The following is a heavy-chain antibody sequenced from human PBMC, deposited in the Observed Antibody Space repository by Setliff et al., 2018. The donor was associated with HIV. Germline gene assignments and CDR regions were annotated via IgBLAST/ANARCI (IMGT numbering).Heavy chain of an antibody. Sequence: GGSLRLSCAASGFSFSDYYMTWVRQAPGRGLEWVSYITSSGSTTHYGDSLRGRFTASRDNAESSLFLQMNNLRVEDTAVYFCARAASYYNFWSGYNPHAFDIWGQGTMVTVSS. CDR1: GFSFSDYY. CDR3: ARAASYYNFWSGYNPHAFDI. CDR2: ITSSGSTT. V-gene: IGHV3-11*04. J-gene: IGHJ3*02. D-gene: IGHD3-3*01.